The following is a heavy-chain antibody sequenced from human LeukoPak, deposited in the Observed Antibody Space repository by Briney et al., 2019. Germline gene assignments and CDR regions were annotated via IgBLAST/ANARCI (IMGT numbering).Heavy chain of an antibody. CDR3: ARMYYDFWSGTVDY. CDR1: GYTFTSYG. J-gene: IGHJ4*02. CDR2: ISAYSGNT. D-gene: IGHD3-3*01. Sequence: ASVKVSCKASGYTFTSYGISWVRQAPGQGLEWMGWISAYSGNTNYAQKLQGRVTMTTDTSTSTAYMELRSLRSDDTAVYYCARMYYDFWSGTVDYWGQGTLVTVSS. V-gene: IGHV1-18*01.